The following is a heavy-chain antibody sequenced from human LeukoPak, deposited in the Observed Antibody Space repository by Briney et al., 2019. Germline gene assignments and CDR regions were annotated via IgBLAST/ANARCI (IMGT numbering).Heavy chain of an antibody. CDR2: IYTSGST. V-gene: IGHV4-61*02. Sequence: SXTLSLTCTVSGGSISSGSYYWSWIRQPAGKGLEWIVRIYTSGSTNYNPSLKRRVTKTVDRSKNQFSLKLSSVTAADTAVYYCARVGGSGSLRTFDYWGQGTLVTVSS. CDR1: GGSISSGSYY. J-gene: IGHJ4*02. D-gene: IGHD3-10*01. CDR3: ARVGGSGSLRTFDY.